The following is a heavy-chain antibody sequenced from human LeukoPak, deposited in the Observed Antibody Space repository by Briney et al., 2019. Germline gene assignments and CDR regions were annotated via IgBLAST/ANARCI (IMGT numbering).Heavy chain of an antibody. CDR3: AKVKSRELLENDAFDI. Sequence: GGSLRLSCAASGFTFSSYGMHWVRQAPGKGLEWVAVISYDGSNKYYADSVKGRFTISRDNSKNTLYLQMNSLRAEDTAVYYCAKVKSRELLENDAFDIWGQGTMVTVSS. D-gene: IGHD1-7*01. CDR1: GFTFSSYG. CDR2: ISYDGSNK. V-gene: IGHV3-30*18. J-gene: IGHJ3*02.